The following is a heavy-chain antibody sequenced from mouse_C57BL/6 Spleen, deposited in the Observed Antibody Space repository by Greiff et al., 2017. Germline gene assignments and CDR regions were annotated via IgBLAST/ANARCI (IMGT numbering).Heavy chain of an antibody. J-gene: IGHJ2*01. V-gene: IGHV1-55*01. Sequence: VQLQQPGAELVKPGASVKMSCKASGYTFTSYWITWVKQRPGQGLEWIGDIYPGSGSTNYNEKFKSKATLTVDTSSSTAYMQLRSLTSEDSAVYYCARRPFYDCYYVDYWGQGTTLTVSS. CDR1: GYTFTSYW. D-gene: IGHD2-3*01. CDR2: IYPGSGST. CDR3: ARRPFYDCYYVDY.